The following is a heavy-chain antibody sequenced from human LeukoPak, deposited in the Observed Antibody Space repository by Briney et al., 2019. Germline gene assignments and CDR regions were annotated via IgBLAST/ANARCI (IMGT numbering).Heavy chain of an antibody. V-gene: IGHV4-31*03. J-gene: IGHJ5*02. CDR3: ARDRAGSGWFWFDP. CDR2: IYYSGST. D-gene: IGHD6-19*01. Sequence: SQTLSLTCTVSGGSISSGGYYWSWIRQHPGKGLEWIGYIYYSGSTYYNPSLKSRVTISVDTSKNQFSLKLSSVTAADTAVYYCARDRAGSGWFWFDPWGQGTLVTVSS. CDR1: GGSISSGGYY.